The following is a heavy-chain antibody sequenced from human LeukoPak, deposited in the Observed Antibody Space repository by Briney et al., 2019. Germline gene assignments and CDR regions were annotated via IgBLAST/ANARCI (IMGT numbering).Heavy chain of an antibody. D-gene: IGHD2-2*01. CDR1: GGTFSSYA. CDR3: AEGRRVPAAAYYYYYMDV. Sequence: ASVKVSCKASGGTFSSYAISWVRQAPGQGLEWMGGIIPIFGTANCAQKFQGRVTITADESTSTAYMELSSLRSEDTAVYYCAEGRRVPAAAYYYYYMDVWGKGTTVTVSS. V-gene: IGHV1-69*13. J-gene: IGHJ6*03. CDR2: IIPIFGTA.